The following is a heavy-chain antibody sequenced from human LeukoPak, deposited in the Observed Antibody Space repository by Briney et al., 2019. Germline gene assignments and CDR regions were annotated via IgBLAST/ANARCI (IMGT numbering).Heavy chain of an antibody. CDR2: ISYDGSNK. J-gene: IGHJ6*02. Sequence: GGSLRLSCAASGFTFSTYAMHWVRQAPGKGLGWVAVISYDGSNKYYADSVKGRFTISRDNSKNTLYLQMNSLRAEDTAVYYCASSGWSRFPYYYGMDVWGQGTTVTVSS. V-gene: IGHV3-30*04. CDR3: ASSGWSRFPYYYGMDV. D-gene: IGHD6-19*01. CDR1: GFTFSTYA.